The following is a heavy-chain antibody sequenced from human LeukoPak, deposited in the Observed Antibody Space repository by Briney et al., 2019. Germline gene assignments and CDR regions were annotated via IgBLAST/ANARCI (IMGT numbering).Heavy chain of an antibody. CDR2: ISSDGSEK. V-gene: IGHV3-30*04. Sequence: PGGSLRLSCAASGFTFSSSAMHWVSQAPDKGLEWMAVISSDGSEKDYADSVKGRFTISRDNSKNGLYLQMNSLRAEDTAVYYCAKEVAPYSYGPASWDYWGQGTLVTVSS. CDR1: GFTFSSSA. D-gene: IGHD5-18*01. J-gene: IGHJ4*02. CDR3: AKEVAPYSYGPASWDY.